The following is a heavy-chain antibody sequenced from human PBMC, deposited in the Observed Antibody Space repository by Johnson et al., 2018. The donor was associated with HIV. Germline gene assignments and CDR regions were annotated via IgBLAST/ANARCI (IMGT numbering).Heavy chain of an antibody. CDR2: IYSGDTT. D-gene: IGHD1-26*01. CDR1: GFTFSSYG. CDR3: AKDLFTEREDDAFDI. V-gene: IGHV3-NL1*01. Sequence: QVLLVESGGGVVQPGGSLRLSCAASGFTFSSYGMHWVRQAPGKGLEWVSVIYSGDTTYYADSVKGRFTISRDTSKNTLYLQMNSLRAEDTAVYYCAKDLFTEREDDAFDIWGQGTMVTVSS. J-gene: IGHJ3*02.